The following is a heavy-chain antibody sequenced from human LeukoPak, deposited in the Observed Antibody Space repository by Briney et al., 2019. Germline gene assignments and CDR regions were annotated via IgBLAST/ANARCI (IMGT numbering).Heavy chain of an antibody. V-gene: IGHV1-46*01. CDR2: INPSGGST. CDR3: ARGGVIAAAGTGGAFDI. D-gene: IGHD6-13*01. Sequence: GASVKVSCKASGYTFTSYYMHWVRQAPGQGLDWMGIINPSGGSTSYAQKFQGRVTMTRDTSTSTVYMELSSLRSDDTAVYYCARGGVIAAAGTGGAFDIWGQGTMVTVSS. CDR1: GYTFTSYY. J-gene: IGHJ3*02.